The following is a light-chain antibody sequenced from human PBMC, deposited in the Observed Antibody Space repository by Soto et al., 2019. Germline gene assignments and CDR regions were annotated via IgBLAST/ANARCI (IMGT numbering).Light chain of an antibody. Sequence: QSVLTQPPSVSAPPGQRVTISCSGSSSNIGNNYVSWYQQLPGTAPKLLIFENNKRPSGIPDRLSGSKSGTSATLGITGLQTGDEADYYCGKWDTSLTAFVFGTGTKLTVL. CDR1: SSNIGNNY. J-gene: IGLJ1*01. CDR3: GKWDTSLTAFV. V-gene: IGLV1-51*02. CDR2: ENN.